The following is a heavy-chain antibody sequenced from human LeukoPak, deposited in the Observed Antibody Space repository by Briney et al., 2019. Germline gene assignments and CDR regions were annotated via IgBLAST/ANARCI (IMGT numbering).Heavy chain of an antibody. D-gene: IGHD2-21*01. V-gene: IGHV4-39*02. CDR1: GGSISSNGYY. CDR2: FYYTGST. J-gene: IGHJ5*02. CDR3: ARDIKVINPNNWLDP. Sequence: SETLSLTCTVSGGSISSNGYYWGWIRQPPGKGLEWIGSFYYTGSTFYSPSLKSRVTISVDTSKNQFSLKLSSVTAADTAVYYCARDIKVINPNNWLDPWGQGTLVTVSS.